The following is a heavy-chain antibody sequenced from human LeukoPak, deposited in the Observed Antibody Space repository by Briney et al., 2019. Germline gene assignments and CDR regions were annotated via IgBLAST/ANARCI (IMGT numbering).Heavy chain of an antibody. CDR1: GFTFRNYA. CDR3: VKGLQWELPFDC. D-gene: IGHD1-26*01. J-gene: IGHJ4*02. V-gene: IGHV3-23*01. CDR2: ISGSGGDST. Sequence: GGSLRLSCAASGFTFRNYAMTWVRQAPGKGLKWVSAISGSGGDSTYYADSVRGRLTISRDNSKNTLYLQMNSLRVEDTAVYYCVKGLQWELPFDCWGQGTLVTVSS.